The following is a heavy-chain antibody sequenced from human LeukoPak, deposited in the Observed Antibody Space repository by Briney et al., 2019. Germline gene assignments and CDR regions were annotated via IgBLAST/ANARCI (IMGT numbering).Heavy chain of an antibody. CDR2: INHSGST. V-gene: IGHV4-34*01. J-gene: IGHJ4*02. CDR1: GGSISSYY. D-gene: IGHD5-24*01. Sequence: SETLSLTCTVSGGSISSYYWSWIRQPPGKGLEWIGEINHSGSTNYNPSLKSRVTISVDTSKNQFSLKLSSVTAADTAVYYCASSGDGYTANFDYWGQGTLVTVSS. CDR3: ASSGDGYTANFDY.